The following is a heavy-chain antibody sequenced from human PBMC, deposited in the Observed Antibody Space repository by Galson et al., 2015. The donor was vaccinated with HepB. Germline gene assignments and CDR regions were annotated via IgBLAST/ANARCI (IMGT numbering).Heavy chain of an antibody. Sequence: SLRLSCAASGFTVSSNYMNWVRQAPGKGLEYVSAISSNGGNTYYADSVKGRFTISRDNSKNTLYLEVSSLKPEDTAVYYCARSEPRTWHNFDYWGQGTLVTVSS. CDR1: GFTVSSNY. CDR3: ARSEPRTWHNFDY. D-gene: IGHD1-14*01. CDR2: ISSNGGNT. J-gene: IGHJ4*02. V-gene: IGHV3-64D*06.